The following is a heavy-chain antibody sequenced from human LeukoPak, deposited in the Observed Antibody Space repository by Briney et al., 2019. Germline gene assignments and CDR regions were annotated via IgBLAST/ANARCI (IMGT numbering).Heavy chain of an antibody. CDR3: AKVFSRTSAPNEYYFDY. V-gene: IGHV3-23*01. CDR1: GITFRIYA. D-gene: IGHD2-2*01. J-gene: IGHJ4*02. Sequence: GGSLRLSCAGSGITFRIYAMTWVCQAPGKGLEWVSAISGSGSMTYYADSVKGRFTISRDKSNNTLYLQMNSLRAEDTALYYCAKVFSRTSAPNEYYFDYWGQGTLVTVSS. CDR2: ISGSGSMT.